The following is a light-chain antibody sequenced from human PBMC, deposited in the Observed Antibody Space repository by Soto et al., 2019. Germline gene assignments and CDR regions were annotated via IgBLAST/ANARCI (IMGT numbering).Light chain of an antibody. CDR3: QQFNSYPLT. Sequence: DIQLTQSPSFLSASVGDRVTTTCRASQGISNYLAWYQQKPGTAPKLLIYAASTLQSGVPSRFSGSGSGTEFTLTISSLQPEDFATYHCQQFNSYPLTFGGGTKVEIK. CDR1: QGISNY. CDR2: AAS. V-gene: IGKV1-9*01. J-gene: IGKJ4*01.